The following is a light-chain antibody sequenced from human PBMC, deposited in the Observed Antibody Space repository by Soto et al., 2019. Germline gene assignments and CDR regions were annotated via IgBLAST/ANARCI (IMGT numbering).Light chain of an antibody. CDR2: DAS. CDR3: QQYDDWPPT. CDR1: QSVSSN. J-gene: IGKJ1*01. V-gene: IGKV3-15*01. Sequence: EIVLTQSPGTLSLSPWERATLSCRASQSVSSNFAWYQQRPGQAPRLLFYDASGRAGSVPARLSGSGSGTEFTLTISSLQSEDFAVYFCQQYDDWPPTSGQGTKVDIK.